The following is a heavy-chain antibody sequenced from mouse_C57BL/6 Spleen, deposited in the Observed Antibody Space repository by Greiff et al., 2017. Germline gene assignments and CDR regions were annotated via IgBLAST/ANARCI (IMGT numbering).Heavy chain of an antibody. D-gene: IGHD2-4*01. V-gene: IGHV1-62-2*01. Sequence: QVQLQQSGAELVKPGASVKLSCKASGYTFTEYTIHWVKQRSGQGLEWIGWFYPGSGSIKYNEKFKDKATLTADKSSSTVYMELSRLTSEDSAVYFCARHEFRYDYDDYCAMDYWGQGTSVTVSS. CDR2: FYPGSGSI. CDR1: GYTFTEYT. CDR3: ARHEFRYDYDDYCAMDY. J-gene: IGHJ4*01.